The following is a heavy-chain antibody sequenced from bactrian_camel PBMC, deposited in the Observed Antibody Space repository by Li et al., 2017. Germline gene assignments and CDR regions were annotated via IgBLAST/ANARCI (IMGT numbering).Heavy chain of an antibody. CDR1: AATSTAYF. V-gene: IGHV3S1*01. CDR2: IDGDGST. D-gene: IGHD3*01. CDR3: AANLARLSCTNLQDRYPD. Sequence: HVQLVESGGGSVQAGGSMRLSCARSAATSTAYFMAWFRQAPGKDREGVAVIDGDGSTTYADSVKGRFTASRDNSRNMLYLQMDNLKPEDTAMYYCAANLARLSCTNLQDRYPDWGRGTQVTVS. J-gene: IGHJ4*01.